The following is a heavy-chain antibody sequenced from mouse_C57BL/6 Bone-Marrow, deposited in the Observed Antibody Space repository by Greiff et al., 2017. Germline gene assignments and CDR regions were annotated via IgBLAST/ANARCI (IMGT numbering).Heavy chain of an antibody. D-gene: IGHD1-1*01. J-gene: IGHJ1*03. CDR3: ARLKGDYYGSLWYFDV. CDR1: GYTFTSHG. Sequence: VQLQQSGAELARPGASVKLSCKASGYTFTSHGISWVKQRTGQGLEWIGEIYPRSGNTYYNEKFKGKATLTADKSSSTAYMELRSLTSEDSAVYFCARLKGDYYGSLWYFDVWGTGTTVTVSS. V-gene: IGHV1-81*01. CDR2: IYPRSGNT.